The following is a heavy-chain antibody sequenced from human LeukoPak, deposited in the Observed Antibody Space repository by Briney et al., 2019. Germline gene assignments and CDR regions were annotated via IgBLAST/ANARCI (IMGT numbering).Heavy chain of an antibody. V-gene: IGHV3-23*01. CDR1: GFTFSSCA. Sequence: PGGSLRLSCAASGFTFSSCAMSWVRQAPGKGLEWVSGISGSGGGTYYADSVKGRFTISRDNSKNTLYLQMNSLRAEDTAVYYCATGTIFGGLYYMDVWGKGTTVTVSS. CDR2: ISGSGGGT. D-gene: IGHD3-3*01. CDR3: ATGTIFGGLYYMDV. J-gene: IGHJ6*03.